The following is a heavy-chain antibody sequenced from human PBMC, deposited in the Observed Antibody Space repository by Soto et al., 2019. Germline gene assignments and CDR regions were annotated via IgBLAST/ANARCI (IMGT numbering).Heavy chain of an antibody. CDR1: GGTFSSYA. J-gene: IGHJ5*02. D-gene: IGHD3-22*01. CDR2: IIPIFGTA. Sequence: EASVKVSCKASGGTFSSYAISWVRQAPGQGLEWMGGIIPIFGTANYAQKFQGRVTITADKSTSTAYMELSSLRSEDTAVYYCARGATYYYDSSGRGSWFDPWGQGTLVTVSS. CDR3: ARGATYYYDSSGRGSWFDP. V-gene: IGHV1-69*06.